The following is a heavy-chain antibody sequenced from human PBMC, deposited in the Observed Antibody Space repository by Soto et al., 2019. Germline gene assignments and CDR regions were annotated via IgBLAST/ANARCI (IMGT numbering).Heavy chain of an antibody. CDR2: IIPIFGTA. CDR1: GVTFSSYA. J-gene: IGHJ5*02. CDR3: ARGHHWFDP. Sequence: SGKVCCKACGVTFSSYAISWVRQAPGQGLEWMGGIIPIFGTANYAQKFQGRVTITADESTSTAYMELSSLRSEDTAVYYCARGHHWFDPWGQGTLVTAPQ. V-gene: IGHV1-69*13.